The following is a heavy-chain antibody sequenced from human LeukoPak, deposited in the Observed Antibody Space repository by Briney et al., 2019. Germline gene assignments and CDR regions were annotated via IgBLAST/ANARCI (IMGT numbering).Heavy chain of an antibody. V-gene: IGHV4-38-2*02. D-gene: IGHD3-3*01. Sequence: SETRSLTCTVAGYSISSGYYWGWIRQPPGKGLEWIGSIYHSGSTYYNPSIKSRVTISVDTSKNQFSLKLSSVTAADTAVYYCARDWGNYDFWSGYYESDYFDYWGPGTLGTVSS. CDR3: ARDWGNYDFWSGYYESDYFDY. CDR2: IYHSGST. CDR1: GYSISSGYY. J-gene: IGHJ4*02.